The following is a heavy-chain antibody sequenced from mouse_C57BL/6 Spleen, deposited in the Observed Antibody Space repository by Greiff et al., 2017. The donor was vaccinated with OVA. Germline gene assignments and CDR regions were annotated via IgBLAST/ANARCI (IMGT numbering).Heavy chain of an antibody. D-gene: IGHD2-5*01. J-gene: IGHJ3*01. CDR3: ARDVYSNYLFAY. CDR1: GFTFSSYA. Sequence: DVMLVESGGGLVKPGGSLKLSCAASGFTFSSYAMSWVRQTPEKRLEWVATISDGGSYTYYPDNVKGRFTIARDNAKNNLYLQMSHLKSEDTAMYYCARDVYSNYLFAYWGQGTLVTVSA. V-gene: IGHV5-4*01. CDR2: ISDGGSYT.